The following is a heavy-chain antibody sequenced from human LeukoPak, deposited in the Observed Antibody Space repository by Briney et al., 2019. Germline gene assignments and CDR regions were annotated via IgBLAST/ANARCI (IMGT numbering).Heavy chain of an antibody. D-gene: IGHD5-18*01. Sequence: GGSLRLSCAASGFTFSDYYMSWIRQAPGKGLEWVSSISSSSSYIYYADSVKGRFTISRDNAKNSLYLQMNSLRAEDTAVYYCARDRARYSYGTRTLDYWGQGTLVTVSS. J-gene: IGHJ4*02. CDR3: ARDRARYSYGTRTLDY. CDR2: ISSSSSYI. CDR1: GFTFSDYY. V-gene: IGHV3-11*06.